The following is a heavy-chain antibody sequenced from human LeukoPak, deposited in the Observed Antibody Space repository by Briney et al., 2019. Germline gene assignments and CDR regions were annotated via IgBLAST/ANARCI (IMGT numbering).Heavy chain of an antibody. CDR2: ISGSGGST. V-gene: IGHV3-23*01. Sequence: GGSLRLSCAASGFTFSSYAMSWVRQAPGKGLEWVSAISGSGGSTYYADSVKGRFTISRGNSKNTLYLQMNSLRVEDTAVYYCARVDSSGWSPFDYWGQGTLITVSS. CDR1: GFTFSSYA. J-gene: IGHJ4*02. D-gene: IGHD6-19*01. CDR3: ARVDSSGWSPFDY.